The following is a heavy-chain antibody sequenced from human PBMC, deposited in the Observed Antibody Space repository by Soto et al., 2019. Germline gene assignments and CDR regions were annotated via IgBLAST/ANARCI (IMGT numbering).Heavy chain of an antibody. CDR2: IDPSDSRT. J-gene: IGHJ4*02. V-gene: IGHV5-10-1*01. CDR1: LYIFPIYH. CDR3: ARHDSNGDFDF. Sequence: ESVTVCCDESLYIFPIYHICWGRQMPGKGLEWVGKIDPSDSRTMYRPSSRARITISVDKSINTPYLEWGRLKASDTAMYYWARHDSNGDFDFWGQG. D-gene: IGHD2-8*01.